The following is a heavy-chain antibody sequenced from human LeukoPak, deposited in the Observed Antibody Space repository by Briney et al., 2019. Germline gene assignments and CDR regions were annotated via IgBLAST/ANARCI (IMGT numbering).Heavy chain of an antibody. Sequence: PGGSLRLSCTASGFTFSIYWMSWVRQAPGKGPEWVANIKYDGNEMYYVDSVKGRFSISRDNAKNSLYLQMNSLRVEDTAVYYCAREGPTSKDYYYYMDVWGKGTTVTVSS. CDR2: IKYDGNEM. J-gene: IGHJ6*03. V-gene: IGHV3-7*01. D-gene: IGHD2/OR15-2a*01. CDR3: AREGPTSKDYYYYMDV. CDR1: GFTFSIYW.